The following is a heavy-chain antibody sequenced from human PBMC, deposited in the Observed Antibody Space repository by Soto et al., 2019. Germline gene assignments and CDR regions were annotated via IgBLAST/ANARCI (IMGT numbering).Heavy chain of an antibody. CDR2: IIPIFGTA. J-gene: IGHJ6*02. Sequence: GASVKVSCKASGGAFSSYAISWVRQAPGQGLEWMGGIIPIFGTANYAQKFQGRVTITADESTSTAYMELSSLRSEDTAVYYCARAIFGVVNIRKYYYYYGMDVWGQGTTVTVSS. CDR3: ARAIFGVVNIRKYYYYYGMDV. D-gene: IGHD3-3*01. CDR1: GGAFSSYA. V-gene: IGHV1-69*13.